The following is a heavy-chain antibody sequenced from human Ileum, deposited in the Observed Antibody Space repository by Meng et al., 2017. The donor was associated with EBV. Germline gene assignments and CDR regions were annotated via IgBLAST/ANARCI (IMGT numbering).Heavy chain of an antibody. Sequence: VQLQQWGAGLLKPSETLSLTCAVYGGSLSGYHWSWIRQPPGKGLEWIGEITHSGSTNYNSSLKSRVTILVDTSKNQLSLKMNSVTAADTAVYYCARCYDSSGYYELNHFDHWGQGTLVTVSS. CDR3: ARCYDSSGYYELNHFDH. CDR2: ITHSGST. D-gene: IGHD3-22*01. V-gene: IGHV4-34*01. CDR1: GGSLSGYH. J-gene: IGHJ4*02.